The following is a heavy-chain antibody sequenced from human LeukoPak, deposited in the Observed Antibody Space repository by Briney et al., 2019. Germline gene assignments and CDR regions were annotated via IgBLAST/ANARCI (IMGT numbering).Heavy chain of an antibody. D-gene: IGHD5-12*01. CDR3: ARGLVATY. Sequence: TSSETLSLTCAVYGGSFSGYYWSWIRQPPGKGLEWIGEINHSGSTNYNPSLKSRVTISVDTCKNQFSLKLSSVTAADTAVYYCARGLVATYWGQGTLVTVSS. V-gene: IGHV4-34*01. CDR2: INHSGST. CDR1: GGSFSGYY. J-gene: IGHJ4*02.